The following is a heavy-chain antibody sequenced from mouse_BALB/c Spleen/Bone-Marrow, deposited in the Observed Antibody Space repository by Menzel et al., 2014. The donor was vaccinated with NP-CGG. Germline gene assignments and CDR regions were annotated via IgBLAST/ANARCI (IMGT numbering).Heavy chain of an antibody. V-gene: IGHV1-82*01. Sequence: QVQLQQSGPELVKPGASVKISCKASGYAFSSSWMNWVKQRPGQGLEWIGRIYPGDGDTNYNGKFKGKATLTADKSSSTAYMRLSSLTSVDSAVYFCARGGLGLDYWGQGTTLTVSS. CDR3: ARGGLGLDY. CDR2: IYPGDGDT. J-gene: IGHJ2*01. D-gene: IGHD3-3*01. CDR1: GYAFSSSW.